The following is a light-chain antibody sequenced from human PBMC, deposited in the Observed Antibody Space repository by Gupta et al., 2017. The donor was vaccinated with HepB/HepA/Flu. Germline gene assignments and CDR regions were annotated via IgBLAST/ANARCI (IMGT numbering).Light chain of an antibody. Sequence: SCALTTLPSVSVPPGQTATITCSGAKLGDRYASGYQQRSGQAPLLVIYQDYKRHSGIPERFSGSNSGNTATLTSSGTQAMDEADYYCQAWDGDTHKYVFGGGTKVTVL. CDR2: QDY. J-gene: IGLJ1*01. CDR1: KLGDRY. V-gene: IGLV3-1*01. CDR3: QAWDGDTHKYV.